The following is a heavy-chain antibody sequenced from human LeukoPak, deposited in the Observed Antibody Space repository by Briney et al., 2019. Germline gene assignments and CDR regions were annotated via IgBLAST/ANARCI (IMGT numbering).Heavy chain of an antibody. D-gene: IGHD2-2*01. J-gene: IGHJ6*03. Sequence: GGSLRLSCGASGFTFSNYGMHWLRQAPGKGLEWVAFIRYDGSNKYYVDSVKGRFTISRDNSKYTLFLQMNSLRAEDTAVYYCAKYGVDCSSTSCYPLYYMDVWGKGTTVTVSS. CDR3: AKYGVDCSSTSCYPLYYMDV. CDR1: GFTFSNYG. CDR2: IRYDGSNK. V-gene: IGHV3-30*02.